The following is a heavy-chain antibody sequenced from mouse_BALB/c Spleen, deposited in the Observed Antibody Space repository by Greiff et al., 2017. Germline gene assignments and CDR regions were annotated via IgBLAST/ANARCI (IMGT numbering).Heavy chain of an antibody. CDR1: GYSITSGYY. CDR3: AREITQAY. V-gene: IGHV3-6*02. D-gene: IGHD2-4*01. CDR2: ISYDGSN. Sequence: EVKLEESGPGLVKPSQSLSLTCSVTGYSITSGYYWNWIRQFPGNKLEWMGYISYDGSNNYNPSLKNRISITRDTSKNQFFLKLNSVTTEDTATYYCAREITQAYWGQGTLVTVSA. J-gene: IGHJ3*01.